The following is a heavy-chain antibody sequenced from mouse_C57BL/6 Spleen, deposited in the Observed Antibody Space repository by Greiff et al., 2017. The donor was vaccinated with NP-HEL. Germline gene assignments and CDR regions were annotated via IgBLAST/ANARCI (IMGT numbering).Heavy chain of an antibody. CDR1: GYTFTDYE. D-gene: IGHD1-1*01. CDR2: IDPETGGT. Sequence: VKLMESGAELVRPGASVTLSCKASGYTFTDYEMHWVKQTPVHGLEWIGAIDPETGGTAYNQKFKGKAILTADKSSSTAYMELRSLTSEDSAVYYCTRSGILLRYYFDYWGQGTTLTVSS. CDR3: TRSGILLRYYFDY. J-gene: IGHJ2*01. V-gene: IGHV1-15*01.